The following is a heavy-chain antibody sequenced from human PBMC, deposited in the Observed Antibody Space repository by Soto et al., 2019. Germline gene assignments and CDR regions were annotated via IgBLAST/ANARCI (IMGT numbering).Heavy chain of an antibody. D-gene: IGHD3-22*01. V-gene: IGHV3-23*01. J-gene: IGHJ2*01. CDR2: ISGSGGST. Sequence: SGGSLRLSCAASGFTFSSYAMSWVRQAPGKGLEWVSAISGSGGSTYHADSVKGRFTISRDNSKNALYLQMNSLRAEDTAVYYCAKAQTYYYDSSGYYYDYWYFDLCGRGTLVT. CDR3: AKAQTYYYDSSGYYYDYWYFDL. CDR1: GFTFSSYA.